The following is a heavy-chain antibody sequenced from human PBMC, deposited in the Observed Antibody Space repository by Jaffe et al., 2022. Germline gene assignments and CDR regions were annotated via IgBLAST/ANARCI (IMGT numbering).Heavy chain of an antibody. D-gene: IGHD3-10*01. CDR3: ARHGFWPSGSGRVDP. Sequence: QVQLQESGPGLVKPSETLSLTCAVSGYSISSGYYWGWIRQPPGKGLEWIGSIYHSGSTYYNPSLKSRVTISVDTSKNQFSLKLSSVTAADTAVYYCARHGFWPSGSGRVDPWGQGTLVTVSS. CDR1: GYSISSGYY. J-gene: IGHJ5*02. V-gene: IGHV4-38-2*01. CDR2: IYHSGST.